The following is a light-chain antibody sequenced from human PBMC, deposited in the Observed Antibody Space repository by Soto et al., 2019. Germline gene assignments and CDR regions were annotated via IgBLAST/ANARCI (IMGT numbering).Light chain of an antibody. V-gene: IGLV2-14*01. CDR3: SSYTSSSLRV. Sequence: QSVLTQPASVSGSPGQSITISCTGTSSDVGGYNYVSWYQQYPGKAPKLIIYDVTNRPSGVSNRFSASKSGNTASLTISGLQAEDEADYYCSSYTSSSLRVFGTGTQLTVL. CDR1: SSDVGGYNY. CDR2: DVT. J-gene: IGLJ1*01.